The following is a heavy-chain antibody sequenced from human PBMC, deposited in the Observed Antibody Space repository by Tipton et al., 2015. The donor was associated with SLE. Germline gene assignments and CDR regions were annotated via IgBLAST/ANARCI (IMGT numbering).Heavy chain of an antibody. J-gene: IGHJ4*02. Sequence: SLRLSCAASGFTFSSYAMHWVRQAPGKGLEWVSAISGSGGSTYYADSVKGRFAISRDNSKNTLYLQMNSLRAEDTAVYYCAKDQGFWSGYPYWGQGTLVTVSS. V-gene: IGHV3-23*01. CDR3: AKDQGFWSGYPY. CDR1: GFTFSSYA. D-gene: IGHD3-3*01. CDR2: ISGSGGST.